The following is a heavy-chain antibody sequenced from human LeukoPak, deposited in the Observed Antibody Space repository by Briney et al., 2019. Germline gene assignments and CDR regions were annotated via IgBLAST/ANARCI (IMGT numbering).Heavy chain of an antibody. CDR3: ARPAVSGLLAFDI. Sequence: GGSLRLSCAASGFTVSSNYMSWVRQAPGKGLEWVSVIYSGGSTYYADFVKGRFTISRDNSKNTLYLQMNSLRAEDTAVYYCARPAVSGLLAFDIWGQGTMVTVSS. CDR2: IYSGGST. CDR1: GFTVSSNY. J-gene: IGHJ3*02. D-gene: IGHD3-22*01. V-gene: IGHV3-66*04.